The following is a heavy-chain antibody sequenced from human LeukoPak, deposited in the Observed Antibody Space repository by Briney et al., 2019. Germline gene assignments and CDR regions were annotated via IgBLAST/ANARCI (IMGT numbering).Heavy chain of an antibody. J-gene: IGHJ4*02. CDR1: GYSLSNGFY. D-gene: IGHD1-26*01. CDR3: ARLRYSGSSLGAFDY. V-gene: IGHV4-38-2*01. CDR2: IFHTGNT. Sequence: ASETPSLTCAVSGYSLSNGFYWGWIRQPPGKGLEWIGSIFHTGNTYYNPSLKSRLTISVDTSKNQFSLQLRSVTAADTAVYYCARLRYSGSSLGAFDYWGQGTLVTVSS.